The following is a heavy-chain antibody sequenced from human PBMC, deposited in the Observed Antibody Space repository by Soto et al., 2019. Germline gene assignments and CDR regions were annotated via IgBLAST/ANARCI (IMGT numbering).Heavy chain of an antibody. V-gene: IGHV3-30-3*01. Sequence: QVQLVESGGGVVQPGRSLRLSCAASGFTFSSYAMHWVRQAPGKGLEWVAVISYDGSNKYYADSVKGRFTISRDNSKNTLYLQMNSLRAEDTAVYYCARASEGAYFDYWGQGTLVTVSS. J-gene: IGHJ4*02. CDR3: ARASEGAYFDY. CDR2: ISYDGSNK. CDR1: GFTFSSYA.